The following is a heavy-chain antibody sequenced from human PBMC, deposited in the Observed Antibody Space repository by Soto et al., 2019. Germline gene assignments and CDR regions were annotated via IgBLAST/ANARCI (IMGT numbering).Heavy chain of an antibody. CDR2: ISPSGGDT. CDR3: ARGWGSPDP. CDR1: TFTLSSYG. J-gene: IGHJ5*02. D-gene: IGHD7-27*01. Sequence: PGGSLRLSCVAYTFTLSSYGMTWVRQAPGKGLEWVSSISPSGGDTYYADSVKGRVTISRDNSINTLYLQMDSLRVEDTALYYWARGWGSPDPWGQGTLVTFSS. V-gene: IGHV3-23*01.